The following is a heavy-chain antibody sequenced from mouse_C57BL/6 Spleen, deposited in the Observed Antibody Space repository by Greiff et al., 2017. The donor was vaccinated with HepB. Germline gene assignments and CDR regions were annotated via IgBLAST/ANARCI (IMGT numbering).Heavy chain of an antibody. CDR1: GFSLTSYA. J-gene: IGHJ4*01. V-gene: IGHV2-9-1*01. D-gene: IGHD1-1*01. Sequence: QVQLQQSGPGLVAPSQSLSITCTVSGFSLTSYAISWVRQPPGKGLEWLGVIWTGGGTNYNSALKSRLSISKDNSKSQVFLKMNSLQTDDTARYYCATTTVADYYAMDYWGQGTSVTVSS. CDR2: IWTGGGT. CDR3: ATTTVADYYAMDY.